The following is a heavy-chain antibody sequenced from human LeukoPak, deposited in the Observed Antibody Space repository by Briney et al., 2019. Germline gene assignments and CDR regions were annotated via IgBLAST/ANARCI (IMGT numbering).Heavy chain of an antibody. D-gene: IGHD6-19*01. J-gene: IGHJ4*02. CDR2: IYYSGST. CDR1: GGSISSYY. CDR3: ARHRRGDYSSGWYHLGY. Sequence: SETLSLTCTVSGGSISSYYLSWIRQPPGKGLEWIGYIYYSGSTNYNPSLKSRVTISVDTSKNQFSLKLSSVTAADTAVYYCARHRRGDYSSGWYHLGYWGQGTLVTVSS. V-gene: IGHV4-59*08.